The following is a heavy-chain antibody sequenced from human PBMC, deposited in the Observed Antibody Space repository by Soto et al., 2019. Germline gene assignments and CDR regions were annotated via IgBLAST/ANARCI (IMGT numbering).Heavy chain of an antibody. CDR1: GFTFTTYA. V-gene: IGHV3-23*01. D-gene: IGHD6-13*01. Sequence: EVQLLESGGGLVQPGGSLRLSCAASGFTFTTYAMSWVRQAPGKGLEWVSVNSDSGGSTYYADSVKGRFTISRDNSKNTLYLQMNSLRAEDTAVYYCSTPPAAALHVDYWGQGTLVTVSS. CDR3: STPPAAALHVDY. J-gene: IGHJ4*02. CDR2: NSDSGGST.